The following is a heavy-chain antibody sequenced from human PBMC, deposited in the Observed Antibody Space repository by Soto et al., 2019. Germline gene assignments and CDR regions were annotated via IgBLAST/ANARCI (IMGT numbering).Heavy chain of an antibody. V-gene: IGHV1-58*02. CDR3: AREHCSCWGPVAAYYMDV. CDR2: IVVGSGNT. Sequence: ASVKVSCKASGFTFTSSAMQWVRQARGQRLEWIGWIVVGSGNTNYAQKFQESVTMTRDMSTSTAYMELSRLRSDDTAVYYCAREHCSCWGPVAAYYMDVWGKGTTVTSP. CDR1: GFTFTSSA. D-gene: IGHD6-19*01. J-gene: IGHJ6*03.